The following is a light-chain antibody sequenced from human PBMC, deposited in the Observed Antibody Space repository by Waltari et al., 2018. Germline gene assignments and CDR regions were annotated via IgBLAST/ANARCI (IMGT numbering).Light chain of an antibody. CDR3: QQYGSSPFT. CDR1: QSVSSRP. Sequence: EIVLTQSPGTLSLSPGERATLSCRASQSVSSRPLAWYQQKPGQAPRLLIYGASSRATGIPDRFSGSGSGTDFTLTISRLEPEDFAVYYCQQYGSSPFTFGPGTKVDIK. V-gene: IGKV3-20*01. CDR2: GAS. J-gene: IGKJ3*01.